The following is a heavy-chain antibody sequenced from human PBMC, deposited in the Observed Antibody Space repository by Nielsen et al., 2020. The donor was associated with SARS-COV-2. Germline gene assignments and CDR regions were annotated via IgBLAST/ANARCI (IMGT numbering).Heavy chain of an antibody. Sequence: GGSLRLSCAASGFTFSSYDMHWVRQATGKGLEWVSAIGTAGDTYYPGSVKGRFTISRENAKNSLYLQMNSLRAGDTAVYYCARGIFGQLVRNEYYFDYLGQGTLVTVSS. V-gene: IGHV3-13*04. CDR1: GFTFSSYD. CDR2: IGTAGDT. CDR3: ARGIFGQLVRNEYYFDY. J-gene: IGHJ4*02. D-gene: IGHD6-6*01.